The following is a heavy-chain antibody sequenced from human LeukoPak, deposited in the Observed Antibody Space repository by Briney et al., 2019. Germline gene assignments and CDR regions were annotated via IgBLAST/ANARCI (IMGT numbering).Heavy chain of an antibody. CDR2: IYYGGST. Sequence: KPSETLSLTCTVSGGSISSSSYYWGWIRQPPGKGLEWIGSIYYGGSTYYNPSLKSRVTISVDTSKNQFSLKLSSVTAADTAVYYCAREKDRCSGGSCPIPASDYFDYWGQGTLVTVSS. CDR3: AREKDRCSGGSCPIPASDYFDY. D-gene: IGHD2-15*01. CDR1: GGSISSSSYY. V-gene: IGHV4-39*07. J-gene: IGHJ4*02.